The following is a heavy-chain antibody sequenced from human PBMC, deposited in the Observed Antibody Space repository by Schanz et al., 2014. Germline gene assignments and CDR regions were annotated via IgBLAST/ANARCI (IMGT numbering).Heavy chain of an antibody. CDR1: GYDFHIYA. CDR2: INPSGGST. Sequence: QVQLVQSGAEVKKPGASVKVSCKASGYDFHIYAYSWVRQAPGQGLEWMGMINPSGGSTTYAQKFQGRVTMTRDTSTSTVYMELSSLRSEDTAVYYCARGYGDSPTDFWGQGTLVTVSS. V-gene: IGHV1-46*02. D-gene: IGHD4-17*01. CDR3: ARGYGDSPTDF. J-gene: IGHJ4*02.